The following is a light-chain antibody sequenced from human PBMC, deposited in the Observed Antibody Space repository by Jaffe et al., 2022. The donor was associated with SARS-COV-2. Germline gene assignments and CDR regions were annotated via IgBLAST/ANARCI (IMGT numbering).Light chain of an antibody. V-gene: IGKV4-1*01. CDR2: WAS. CDR1: QSVLYSSNNKNY. Sequence: DIVMTQSPDSLAVSLGERATINCKSSQSVLYSSNNKNYLAWYQQKPGQPPKLLIYWASTRESGVPDRFSGSGSGTDFTLTISSLQAEDVAVYYCQQYYTTPFTFGPGSKVGLK. J-gene: IGKJ3*01. CDR3: QQYYTTPFT.